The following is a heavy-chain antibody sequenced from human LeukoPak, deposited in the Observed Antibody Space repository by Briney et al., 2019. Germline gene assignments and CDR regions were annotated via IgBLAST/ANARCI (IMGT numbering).Heavy chain of an antibody. J-gene: IGHJ4*02. CDR3: ARGLQKRQMVVTAWSVRATPEDY. Sequence: ASVKVSCKASGYTFTSYDINWVRQATGQGLEWMGWMNPNSGNTGYAQKFQGRVTMTRNTSISTAYMELSRLRSDDTAVYYCARGLQKRQMVVTAWSVRATPEDYWGQGTLVTVSS. CDR2: MNPNSGNT. CDR1: GYTFTSYD. V-gene: IGHV1-8*01. D-gene: IGHD2-21*02.